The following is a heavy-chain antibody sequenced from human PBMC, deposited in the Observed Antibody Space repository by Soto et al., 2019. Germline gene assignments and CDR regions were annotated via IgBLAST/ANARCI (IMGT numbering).Heavy chain of an antibody. D-gene: IGHD2-2*01. V-gene: IGHV4-34*01. CDR2: INHSGST. CDR3: ARGRWGKVVVVPAAMTFDY. J-gene: IGHJ4*02. CDR1: GLFFSWSY. Sequence: SDTLYVTSAAYGLFFSWSYLSWCCEPSWVGLEWIGEINHSGSTNYNPSLKSRVTISVDTSKNQFSLKLSSVTAADTAVYYCARGRWGKVVVVPAAMTFDYWGQGTLVTVS.